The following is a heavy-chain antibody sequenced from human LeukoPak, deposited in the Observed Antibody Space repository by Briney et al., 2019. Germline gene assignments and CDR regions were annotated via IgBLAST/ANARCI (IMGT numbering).Heavy chain of an antibody. CDR3: ATDRPYITSWYGCSTP. J-gene: IGHJ5*02. V-gene: IGHV3-21*04. CDR2: ISSSSSYI. Sequence: GGSLRLSCAASGFTFSSYSMNWVRQAPGKGLEWVSSISSSSSYIYYADSVKGRFTISRDNSRNTLYLQMHSLRVEDTAVYYCATDRPYITSWYGCSTPWGQGTLVTVSS. D-gene: IGHD3-10*01. CDR1: GFTFSSYS.